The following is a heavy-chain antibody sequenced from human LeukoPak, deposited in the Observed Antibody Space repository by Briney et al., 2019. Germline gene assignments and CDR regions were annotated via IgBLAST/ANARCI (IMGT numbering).Heavy chain of an antibody. J-gene: IGHJ3*02. CDR1: GFSFDDYP. CDR2: INEDGGKT. D-gene: IGHD2-15*01. CDR3: AKEIDTLGTNAFDI. Sequence: GGSLRLSCAASGFSFDDYPMHWVRQAPGKGLEWVSLINEDGGKTFYADSVRGRFTISRDNSKTSLYLQMNSLRTEDTALYYCAKEIDTLGTNAFDIWGQGTIVTVSS. V-gene: IGHV3-43*02.